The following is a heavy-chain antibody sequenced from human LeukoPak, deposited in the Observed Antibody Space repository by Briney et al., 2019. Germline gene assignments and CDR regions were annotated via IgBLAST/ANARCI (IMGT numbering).Heavy chain of an antibody. Sequence: ASVNVSCKASGGTFSSYAISWVRQAPGQGLEWMGRIIPIFGTANYAQKFQGRVTITADKSTSTAYMELSSLRSEDTAVYYCARDREGSSYYYYYYYMDVWGKGTTVTASS. J-gene: IGHJ6*03. V-gene: IGHV1-69*06. CDR3: ARDREGSSYYYYYYYMDV. D-gene: IGHD5-24*01. CDR2: IIPIFGTA. CDR1: GGTFSSYA.